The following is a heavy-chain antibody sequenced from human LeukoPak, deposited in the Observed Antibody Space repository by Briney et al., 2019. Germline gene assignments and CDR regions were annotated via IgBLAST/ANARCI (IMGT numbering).Heavy chain of an antibody. Sequence: GGSLRLSCAASGFTFSGYAMSWVRQAPGKGLEWVSAISGSGGSTYYADSVKGRFTISRDNSKNTLYLQMNSLRAEDTAVYYCASWVLGGSYEVHRGYFDYWGQGTLVTVSS. J-gene: IGHJ4*02. D-gene: IGHD1-26*01. CDR3: ASWVLGGSYEVHRGYFDY. V-gene: IGHV3-23*01. CDR1: GFTFSGYA. CDR2: ISGSGGST.